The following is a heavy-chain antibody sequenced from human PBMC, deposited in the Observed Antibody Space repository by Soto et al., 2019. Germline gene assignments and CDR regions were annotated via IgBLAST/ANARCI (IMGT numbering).Heavy chain of an antibody. Sequence: QVQLVQSGAEVKKPGASVKVSCKASGYTVTRHYMHWVRQAPGQGLEWMGIIDPSGGSTTYAQKFQDRVTMTRDMSTRTVYMELSSLRSDDTAIYYCTRGSTVVTLDYFDSWGQGTLVTVSS. J-gene: IGHJ4*02. CDR2: IDPSGGST. D-gene: IGHD2-21*02. V-gene: IGHV1-46*03. CDR1: GYTVTRHY. CDR3: TRGSTVVTLDYFDS.